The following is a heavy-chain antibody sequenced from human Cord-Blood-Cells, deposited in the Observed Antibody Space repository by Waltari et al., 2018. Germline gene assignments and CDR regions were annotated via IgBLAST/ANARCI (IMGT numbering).Heavy chain of an antibody. CDR1: GFTFSSYS. CDR3: ARGLNWGSRPFDY. Sequence: EVQLVESGGGLVKPGGSLRLSCAASGFTFSSYSMNWLREAPGKGLEWFSSISSRSSDIYYADSVKGRFTISRDNAKNSLYLQMNSLRAEDTAVYYCARGLNWGSRPFDYWGQGTLVTVSS. CDR2: ISSRSSDI. V-gene: IGHV3-21*01. D-gene: IGHD7-27*01. J-gene: IGHJ4*02.